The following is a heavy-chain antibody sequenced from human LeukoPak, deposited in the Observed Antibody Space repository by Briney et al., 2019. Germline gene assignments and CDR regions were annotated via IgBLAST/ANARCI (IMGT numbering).Heavy chain of an antibody. D-gene: IGHD6-19*01. CDR3: AKPQDRGYSSGWYYFGY. V-gene: IGHV3-30*18. Sequence: GGSLRLSCAASGFTFSSYGMHWVRQAPGKGLEWVAVISYDGSNKYYADSVKGRFTISRDNSKNTLYLQMNSLRAEDTAVYYCAKPQDRGYSSGWYYFGYWGQGTLVTVSS. J-gene: IGHJ4*02. CDR2: ISYDGSNK. CDR1: GFTFSSYG.